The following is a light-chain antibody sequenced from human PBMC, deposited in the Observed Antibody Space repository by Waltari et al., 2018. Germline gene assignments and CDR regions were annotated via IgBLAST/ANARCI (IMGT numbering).Light chain of an antibody. CDR2: GAS. CDR1: QSVSSN. J-gene: IGKJ2*01. Sequence: IVMTQSPATLSVSAGERAILSCMASQSVSSNLAWYQRNPGQAPRLLIYGASTRATVIPARFSGSGSGTEFTLTISSLQSEDLAVYYCQQYNNWPLYTFGQGTKLESK. CDR3: QQYNNWPLYT. V-gene: IGKV3-15*01.